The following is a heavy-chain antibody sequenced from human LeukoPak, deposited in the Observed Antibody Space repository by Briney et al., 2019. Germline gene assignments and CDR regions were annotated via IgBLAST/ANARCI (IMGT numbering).Heavy chain of an antibody. CDR2: IYSGGST. CDR1: GFTVSSNY. Sequence: TGGSLRLSCAASGFTVSSNYMSWVRQAPGKGLEWVSVIYSGGSTYYADSVKGRFTISRDNSKNTLYLRMNSLRAEDTAVYYCARLSYYYDSSGYYYFDYWGQGTLVTVSS. D-gene: IGHD3-22*01. V-gene: IGHV3-53*01. CDR3: ARLSYYYDSSGYYYFDY. J-gene: IGHJ4*02.